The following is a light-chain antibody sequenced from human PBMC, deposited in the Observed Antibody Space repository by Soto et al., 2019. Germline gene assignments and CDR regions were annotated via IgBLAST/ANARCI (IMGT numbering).Light chain of an antibody. Sequence: EGVFKQSPVTRSFSPWEGATLSYRASENVYEYLAWYQQKPGQAPRLLIYDAINRATGIPARFSGSGSGTDFTLTSSSLEPEDFGIYYCQQRSKSVTFGRGTKVDIK. CDR2: DAI. V-gene: IGKV3-11*01. CDR1: ENVYEY. CDR3: QQRSKSVT. J-gene: IGKJ4*01.